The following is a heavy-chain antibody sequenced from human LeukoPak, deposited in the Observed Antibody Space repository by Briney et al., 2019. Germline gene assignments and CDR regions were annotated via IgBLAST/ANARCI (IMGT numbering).Heavy chain of an antibody. V-gene: IGHV4-59*01. Sequence: SETLSLTCTVTGDSISTYYWSWLRQSPGKGLEWIGYVLYSGTTNYNPSLKSRVTISVDTSKNQFSLKLTSVTAADTAVYYCARTATYLTKYQPLLFWGQGTLVTVSS. J-gene: IGHJ4*02. CDR3: ARTATYLTKYQPLLF. D-gene: IGHD2-2*01. CDR1: GDSISTYY. CDR2: VLYSGTT.